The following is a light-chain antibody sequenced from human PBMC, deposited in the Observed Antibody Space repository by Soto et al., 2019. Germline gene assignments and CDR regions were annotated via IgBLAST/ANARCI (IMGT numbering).Light chain of an antibody. V-gene: IGKV3-15*01. CDR3: QQYNNWPPWT. CDR2: GAS. J-gene: IGKJ1*01. CDR1: QSVSSN. Sequence: DIQMTQSPSTLSVSPGERATLSCRASQSVSSNLAWYQQKPGQAPRLLIYGASTMATGIPARFSGSGSGTEFTLTISSLQSEDVAVYYCQQYNNWPPWTFGQGTKVEIK.